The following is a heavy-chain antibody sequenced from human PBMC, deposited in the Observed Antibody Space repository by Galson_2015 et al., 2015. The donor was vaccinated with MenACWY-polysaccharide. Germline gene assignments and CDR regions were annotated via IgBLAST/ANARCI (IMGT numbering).Heavy chain of an antibody. V-gene: IGHV3-48*03. CDR1: GVTFSSYE. CDR2: ISSTGSTI. Sequence: SLRLPCAASGVTFSSYELYWVRQAPGEGLVWVSYISSTGSTIYYADSVKGRFTISRDNAKNSLYLQMNSLRAEDTAVYYCARNRYSYGTWVMDVWGQGTTVTVSS. J-gene: IGHJ6*02. CDR3: ARNRYSYGTWVMDV. D-gene: IGHD5-18*01.